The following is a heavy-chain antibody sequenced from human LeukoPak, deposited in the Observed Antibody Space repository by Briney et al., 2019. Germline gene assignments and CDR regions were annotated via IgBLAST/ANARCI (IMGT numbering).Heavy chain of an antibody. V-gene: IGHV1-69*05. J-gene: IGHJ4*02. CDR1: GGTFSSCA. D-gene: IGHD3-10*01. CDR2: IIPIFGTA. Sequence: SVKVSCKASGGTFSSCAISWVRQAPGQGLEWMGGIIPIFGTANYAQEFQGRVTITTDESTSTAYMELSSLRSEDTAVYYCARVSSGSYARYFDYWGQGTLVTVSS. CDR3: ARVSSGSYARYFDY.